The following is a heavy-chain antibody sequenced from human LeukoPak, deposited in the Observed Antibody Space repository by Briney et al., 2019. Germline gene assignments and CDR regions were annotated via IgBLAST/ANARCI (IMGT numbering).Heavy chain of an antibody. CDR3: ARGNSYFDY. Sequence: SETLSLTCTVSGYSISSGYYWGWLRQSPGKGLEWIGSIFYSGSSDYNPSLKSRVTISVDTSKNQFSLKVRSVTAADTAVYYCARGNSYFDYWVQGTLVTVSS. V-gene: IGHV4-38-2*02. CDR1: GYSISSGYY. D-gene: IGHD4-23*01. CDR2: IFYSGSS. J-gene: IGHJ4*02.